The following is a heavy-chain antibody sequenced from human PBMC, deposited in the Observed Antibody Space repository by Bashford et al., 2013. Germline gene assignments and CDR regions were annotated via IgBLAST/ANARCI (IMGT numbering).Heavy chain of an antibody. Sequence: SETLSLTCTVSGGSISSYYWSWIRQPAGKGLEWIGRIYTSGSTNYNPSLKSRVTMSVDTSKNQFSLKLSSVTAADTAVYYCAVTGYSSPYYYYGMDVWGQGTTVTVSS. J-gene: IGHJ6*02. V-gene: IGHV4-4*07. CDR3: AVTGYSSPYYYYGMDV. D-gene: IGHD6-19*01. CDR1: GGSISSYY. CDR2: IYTSGST.